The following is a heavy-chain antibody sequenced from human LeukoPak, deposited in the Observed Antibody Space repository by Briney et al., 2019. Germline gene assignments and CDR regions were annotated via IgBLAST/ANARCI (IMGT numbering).Heavy chain of an antibody. J-gene: IGHJ6*02. D-gene: IGHD2-15*01. V-gene: IGHV3-74*01. CDR3: ARQRVGLLLSYYGMDV. CDR2: INSDGSST. CDR1: GFTFSSYW. Sequence: GGSLRLSCAASGFTFSSYWMHWVRQAPGKGLVWVSRINSDGSSTSYADSVKGRFTISRDNAKNTLYLQTNSLRAEDTAVYYCARQRVGLLLSYYGMDVWGQGTTVTVSS.